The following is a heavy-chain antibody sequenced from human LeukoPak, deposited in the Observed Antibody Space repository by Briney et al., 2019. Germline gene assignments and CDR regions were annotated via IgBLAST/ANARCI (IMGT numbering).Heavy chain of an antibody. CDR3: ARDRAGTGVFDY. CDR2: IIPIFGTA. D-gene: IGHD1-1*01. V-gene: IGHV1-69*13. J-gene: IGHJ4*02. CDR1: GGTFSSYA. Sequence: SVKVSCKASGGTFSSYAISWVRQAPGQGLEWMGGIIPIFGTANYAQKFQGRVTITADESTSTAYMELSSLRSEDTAVYYCARDRAGTGVFDYWGQGTLVTVSS.